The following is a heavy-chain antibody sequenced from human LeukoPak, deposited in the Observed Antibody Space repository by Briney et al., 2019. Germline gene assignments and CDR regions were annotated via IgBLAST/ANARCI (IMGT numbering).Heavy chain of an antibody. CDR3: ARADRPSYYYYMDV. V-gene: IGHV4-59*01. Sequence: SETLSLTCTVSRGSITSYYWSWIRQHPGKGLEWIGYIYYSGSTHYNPSLKSRVTISVDTSKNQFSLRLSSVTAADTAVYYCARADRPSYYYYMDVWGKGTTVTVSS. CDR2: IYYSGST. CDR1: RGSITSYY. J-gene: IGHJ6*03.